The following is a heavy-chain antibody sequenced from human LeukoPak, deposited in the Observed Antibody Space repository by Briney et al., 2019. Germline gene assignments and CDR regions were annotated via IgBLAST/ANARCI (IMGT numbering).Heavy chain of an antibody. CDR3: TALDFWSGYSVDY. V-gene: IGHV4-34*01. J-gene: IGHJ4*02. D-gene: IGHD3-3*01. CDR2: INHSGST. Sequence: SETLSLTCAVYGGSFSGYYWSWIRQPPGKGLEWIGEINHSGSTNYNPSLKSRVTISVDTSKNQFSLKLSSVTAADTAVYYCTALDFWSGYSVDYWGQGTLVTVSS. CDR1: GGSFSGYY.